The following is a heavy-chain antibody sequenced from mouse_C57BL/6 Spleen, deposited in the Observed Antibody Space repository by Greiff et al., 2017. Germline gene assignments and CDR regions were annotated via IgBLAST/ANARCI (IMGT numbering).Heavy chain of an antibody. V-gene: IGHV1-9*01. CDR2: ILPGSGST. Sequence: VQLQQSGAELMKPGASVKLPCKATGYTFTGYRIEWVTQRPGHGLEWSGEILPGSGSTNYNEKFKGKDKFTADTSSNTGDMQLSSLTTEDSATYIWERRRLRIRGAMDYWGQGPSATVYS. D-gene: IGHD1-2*01. CDR1: GYTFTGYR. J-gene: IGHJ4*01. CDR3: ERRRLRIRGAMDY.